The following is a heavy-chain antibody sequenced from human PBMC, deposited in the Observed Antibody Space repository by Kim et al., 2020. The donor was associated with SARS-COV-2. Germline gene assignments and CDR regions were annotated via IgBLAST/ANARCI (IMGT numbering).Heavy chain of an antibody. Sequence: GGSLRLSCTASGFTFGDYAMSWFRQAPGKGLEWVGFIRSNAYGGTTEYAASVKGRFTISRDDSKSIANLQMNNLKTEDTAVYYCTSYSYWGIATARDYWGQGTLGTVSP. CDR2: IRSNAYGGTT. CDR3: TSYSYWGIATARDY. CDR1: GFTFGDYA. D-gene: IGHD6-13*01. V-gene: IGHV3-49*03. J-gene: IGHJ4*02.